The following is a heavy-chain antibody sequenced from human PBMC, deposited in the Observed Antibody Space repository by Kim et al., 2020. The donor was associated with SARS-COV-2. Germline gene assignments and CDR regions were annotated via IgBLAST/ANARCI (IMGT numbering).Heavy chain of an antibody. CDR1: GYTFTSYT. J-gene: IGHJ4*02. V-gene: IGHV1-3*01. CDR3: ARGTGDY. CDR2: INAGSGNT. Sequence: ASVKVSCKASGYTFTSYTMHWVRQAPGQRLEWMGWINAGSGNTKYSQKFQGRVTVTWDTSASTAYMELSSLRSEDTAVYFCARGTGDYWGQGTLVTVSS.